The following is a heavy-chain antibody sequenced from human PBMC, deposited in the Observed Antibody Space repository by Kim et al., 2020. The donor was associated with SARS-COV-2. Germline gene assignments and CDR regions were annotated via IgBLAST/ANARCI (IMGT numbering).Heavy chain of an antibody. D-gene: IGHD3-10*01. J-gene: IGHJ6*02. Sequence: GGSLRLSCSASGFTFSSYAMHWVRQAPGKGLEYVSAISSNGGSTYYADSVKGRFTISRDNSKNTLYLQMSSLRAEDTAVYYCVKVPDVLLWFGELSEGYYDGMDVWGQGTTGTVSS. V-gene: IGHV3-64D*09. CDR2: ISSNGGST. CDR3: VKVPDVLLWFGELSEGYYDGMDV. CDR1: GFTFSSYA.